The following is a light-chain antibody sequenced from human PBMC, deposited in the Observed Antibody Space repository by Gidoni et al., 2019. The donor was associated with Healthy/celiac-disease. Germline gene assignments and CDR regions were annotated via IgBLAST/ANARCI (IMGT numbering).Light chain of an antibody. Sequence: QLVLTQSPSASASLGASVKLTGTLSSGHSSYAIAWHQQQPEKGPRYLMKLNSDGSHSKGDGIPDRFSGSSSGAERYLTISSLQSEDEADYYCQTWGTGIPGVFGTGTKVTVL. CDR3: QTWGTGIPGV. V-gene: IGLV4-69*01. CDR2: LNSDGSH. J-gene: IGLJ1*01. CDR1: SGHSSYA.